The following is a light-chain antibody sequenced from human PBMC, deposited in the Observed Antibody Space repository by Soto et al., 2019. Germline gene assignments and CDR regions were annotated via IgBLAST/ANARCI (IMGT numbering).Light chain of an antibody. V-gene: IGKV1-5*01. J-gene: IGKJ1*01. Sequence: DIQMTQSPSTLSASVGDGVAITCRASQRISTWLAWYQQKPGKAPKLLISDASSLETGVPSRFSGSGSGTEFTLTISSLQPDDFATYYCQQSYSTPRTFGQGTKVE. CDR2: DAS. CDR1: QRISTW. CDR3: QQSYSTPRT.